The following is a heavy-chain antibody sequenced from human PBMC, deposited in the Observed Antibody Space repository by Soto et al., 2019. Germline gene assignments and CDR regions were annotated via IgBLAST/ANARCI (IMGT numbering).Heavy chain of an antibody. J-gene: IGHJ6*02. V-gene: IGHV3-30*18. CDR2: ISYDETNE. CDR1: GFTFGSHG. Sequence: QVQLVESGGGLVQPGGSLRLTCVASGFTFGSHGMHWVRQAPGKGLEWVAVISYDETNEHYVDSVKGRFTISRDNSKSILYLQMNSLRPEDTAVYKCAKDLRTTISDYGMDVWGQGTTVTVSS. CDR3: AKDLRTTISDYGMDV.